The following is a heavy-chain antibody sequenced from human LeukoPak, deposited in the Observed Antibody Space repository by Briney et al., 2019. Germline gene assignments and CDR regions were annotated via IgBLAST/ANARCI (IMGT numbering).Heavy chain of an antibody. CDR3: AKNYGSGRGVPYGMDV. Sequence: PGGSLRLSCAASGFTFSSYAMSWVRQAPGKGLEWVSAIGSGSGGTTIYADSVKGRFTISRDNSKNTLYLQMSSLRDEDTAVYYCAKNYGSGRGVPYGMDVWGQGTTATVSS. CDR2: IGSGSGGTT. V-gene: IGHV3-23*01. D-gene: IGHD3-10*01. J-gene: IGHJ6*02. CDR1: GFTFSSYA.